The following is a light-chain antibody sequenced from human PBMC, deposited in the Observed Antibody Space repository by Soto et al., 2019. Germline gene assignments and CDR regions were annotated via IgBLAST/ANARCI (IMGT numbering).Light chain of an antibody. CDR3: MQGTHWPIT. CDR1: QSLVHSDGIAY. V-gene: IGKV2-30*02. J-gene: IGKJ5*01. CDR2: KVS. Sequence: DVVMTQSPLSLPVTLGQPASISCRSNQSLVHSDGIAYFSWFQXRQGRSQRGXIYKVSNRDSGVPARFSGSGSGTDVAMKISRVEAEDGGVYYCMQGTHWPITFGQGTRLEIK.